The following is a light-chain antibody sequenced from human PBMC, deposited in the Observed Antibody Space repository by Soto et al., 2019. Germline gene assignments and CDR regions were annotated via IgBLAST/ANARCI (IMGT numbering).Light chain of an antibody. CDR1: QSVSSKD. V-gene: IGKV3-20*01. CDR2: AAS. CDR3: QQYSDSPLYT. J-gene: IGKJ2*01. Sequence: EIVLTQSPGTLSLAPGARANISCRASQSVSSKDLAWYQQKSGQAPRLLIYAASTRAPGIPDRFSGSASGTNFKLTINRLEPEDIAVYYCQQYSDSPLYTLGQGTNLEIK.